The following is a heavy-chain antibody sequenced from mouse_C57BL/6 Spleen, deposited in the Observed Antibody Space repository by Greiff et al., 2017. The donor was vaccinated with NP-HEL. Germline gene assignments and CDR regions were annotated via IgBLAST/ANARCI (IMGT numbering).Heavy chain of an antibody. CDR3: ARKGVLGGAWYFDV. CDR1: GFSLTSYG. D-gene: IGHD3-1*01. CDR2: IWSGGST. Sequence: VQLQQSGPGLVQPSQSLSITCTVSGFSLTSYGVHWVRQSPGKGLEWLGVIWSGGSTDYNAAFISRLSISKDNSKSQVFFKMNSLQADDTDIYYCARKGVLGGAWYFDVWGTGTTVTVSS. V-gene: IGHV2-2*01. J-gene: IGHJ1*03.